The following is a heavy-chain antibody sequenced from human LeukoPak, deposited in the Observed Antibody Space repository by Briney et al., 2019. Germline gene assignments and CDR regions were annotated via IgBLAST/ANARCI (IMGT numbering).Heavy chain of an antibody. J-gene: IGHJ3*02. V-gene: IGHV4-30-4*07. Sequence: SETLSLTCAVSGGSISSGGYSWSWIRQPPGKGLEWIGYIYYSGSTYYNPSLKSRVTISVDTSKNQFSLKLSSVTAADTAVYYCARERRGRRVDNAFDIWGQGTMVTVSS. D-gene: IGHD5-12*01. CDR3: ARERRGRRVDNAFDI. CDR2: IYYSGST. CDR1: GGSISSGGYS.